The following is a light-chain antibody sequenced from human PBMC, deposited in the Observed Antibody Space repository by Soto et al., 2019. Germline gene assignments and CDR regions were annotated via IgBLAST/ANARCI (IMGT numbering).Light chain of an antibody. V-gene: IGKV3-15*01. J-gene: IGKJ1*01. CDR1: QSIRRN. CDR2: DAS. Sequence: VMTQSPVTLSVSPGERATLSCRASQSIRRNLAWYQQKPGQAPRLLIHDASTRATAIPARFSGSGSGTEFTLTISSLQSEDFAVYYCQQYDDWPRTFGQGTKVEIK. CDR3: QQYDDWPRT.